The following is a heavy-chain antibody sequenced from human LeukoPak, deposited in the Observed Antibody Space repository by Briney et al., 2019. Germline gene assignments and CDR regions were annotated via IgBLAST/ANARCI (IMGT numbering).Heavy chain of an antibody. Sequence: GGSLRLSCAASGFTFSSYGMSWVRQAPGKGLGWVSVISGSGGSTYYADSVKGRFTISRDNSKNTLYLQMNSLRAEDTAVYYCATYRQVLLPFESWGQGTLVTVSS. V-gene: IGHV3-23*01. CDR1: GFTFSSYG. CDR3: ATYRQVLLPFES. CDR2: ISGSGGST. D-gene: IGHD2-8*02. J-gene: IGHJ4*02.